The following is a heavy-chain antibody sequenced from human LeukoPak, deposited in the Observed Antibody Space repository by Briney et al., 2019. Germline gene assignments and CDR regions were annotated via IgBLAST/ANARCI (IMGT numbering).Heavy chain of an antibody. V-gene: IGHV4-39*07. D-gene: IGHD1-14*01. CDR1: GFTFSSYA. CDR2: ISYTGNT. Sequence: PGGSLRLSCAASGFTFSSYAMSWVRQAPGKGLEWIGSISYTGNTYYNPSLKSRVAISVDKSKNQFSLKLSSVTAADTAVYYCARGVGRPGLHNYWGQGTLVTVSS. J-gene: IGHJ4*02. CDR3: ARGVGRPGLHNY.